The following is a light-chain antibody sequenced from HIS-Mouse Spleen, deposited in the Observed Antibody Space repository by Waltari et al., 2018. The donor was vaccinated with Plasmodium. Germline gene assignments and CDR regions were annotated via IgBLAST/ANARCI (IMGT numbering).Light chain of an antibody. CDR1: QGIRNA. CDR3: LQDYNYPYT. Sequence: AIQMTQSPSSLSASVGDRVTITCRASQGIRNALGWYQQKPGKAPKLLISAASSLQSGVPSRFSGSGSGTDFTRTISSLQPEDFATYYCLQDYNYPYTFGQGTKLEIK. V-gene: IGKV1-6*01. CDR2: AAS. J-gene: IGKJ2*01.